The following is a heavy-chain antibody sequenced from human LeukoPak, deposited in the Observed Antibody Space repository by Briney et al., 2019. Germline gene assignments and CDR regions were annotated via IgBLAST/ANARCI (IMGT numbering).Heavy chain of an antibody. D-gene: IGHD6-19*01. CDR3: VRGRYSSGWFKDKNWFDP. Sequence: TSETLSLTCAVSGVAISRGGYAWNWIRQPPGKGLEWIAYIYHSGTTYYNPSLKNRATISVATSKNQLSLKLSSVTAADTAVYYCVRGRYSSGWFKDKNWFDPWGQGIPVTVSS. CDR2: IYHSGTT. V-gene: IGHV4-30-4*07. J-gene: IGHJ5*02. CDR1: GVAISRGGYA.